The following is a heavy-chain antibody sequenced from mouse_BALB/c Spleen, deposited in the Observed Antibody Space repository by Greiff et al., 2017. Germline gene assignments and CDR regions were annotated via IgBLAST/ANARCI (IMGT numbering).Heavy chain of an antibody. Sequence: QVQLQQPGAELVRPGASVKLSCKASGYTFTSYWMNWVKQRPGQGLEWIGMIDPSDSETHYNQMFKDKATLTVDKSSSTAYMQLSSLTAEDAAVYYCARGDDDYDGSWFAYWGQGTLVTVSA. CDR2: IDPSDSET. CDR1: GYTFTSYW. D-gene: IGHD2-4*01. V-gene: IGHV1-61*01. J-gene: IGHJ3*01. CDR3: ARGDDDYDGSWFAY.